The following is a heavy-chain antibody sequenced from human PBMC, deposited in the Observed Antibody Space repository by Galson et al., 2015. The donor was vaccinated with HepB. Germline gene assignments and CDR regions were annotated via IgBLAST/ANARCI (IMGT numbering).Heavy chain of an antibody. CDR2: ISGSTSTI. J-gene: IGHJ4*02. CDR3: ARGGYNYGYFDY. CDR1: GFTFSSYN. Sequence: SLRLSCAASGFTFSSYNMNWVRQAPGKGLEWVSYISGSTSTIDHADSVKGRFTISRDNAKNSLYLQMNSLRDEDTAVYYCARGGYNYGYFDYWGQGTQVTVSS. V-gene: IGHV3-48*02. D-gene: IGHD5-18*01.